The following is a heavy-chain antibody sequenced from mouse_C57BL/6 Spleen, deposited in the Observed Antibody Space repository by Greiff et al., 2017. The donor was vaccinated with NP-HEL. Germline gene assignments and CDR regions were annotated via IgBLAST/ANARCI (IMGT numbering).Heavy chain of an antibody. V-gene: IGHV1-80*01. CDR1: GYAFSSYW. Sequence: QSGAELVKPGASVKISCRASGYAFSSYWMNWVKQRPGKGLEWIGQIYPGDGDTNYNGKFKGKATLTADKASSTAYMQLSSLTSEDSAVYFCARCDYGSREGFAYWGQGTLVTVSA. D-gene: IGHD1-1*01. CDR2: IYPGDGDT. CDR3: ARCDYGSREGFAY. J-gene: IGHJ3*01.